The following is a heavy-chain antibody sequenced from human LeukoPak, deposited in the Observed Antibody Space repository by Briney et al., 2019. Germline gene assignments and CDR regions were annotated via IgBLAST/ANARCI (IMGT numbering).Heavy chain of an antibody. CDR1: GYTLTELS. Sequence: ASVKVSCKVSGYTLTELSMHWVRQAPGQGLEWMGWINPNSGGTNYAQKFQGRVTMTRDTSISTAYMELSRLRSDDTAVYYCARDGRAEVILDYWGQGTLVTVSS. CDR3: ARDGRAEVILDY. CDR2: INPNSGGT. V-gene: IGHV1-2*02. J-gene: IGHJ4*02. D-gene: IGHD2/OR15-2a*01.